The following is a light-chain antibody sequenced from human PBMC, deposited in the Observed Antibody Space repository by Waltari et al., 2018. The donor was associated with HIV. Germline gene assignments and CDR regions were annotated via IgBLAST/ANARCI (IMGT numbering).Light chain of an antibody. Sequence: QSVLTQPPSVSEAPRQRVTISCSGSSSNIGNNAVNWFQQLPGKAPKLLIYVNALLPSGVSDRFSGSNSGTSASLAISGLQSEDEADYYCAAWDDSLNAVVFGGGTKLTVL. CDR3: AAWDDSLNAVV. J-gene: IGLJ2*01. CDR1: SSNIGNNA. V-gene: IGLV1-36*01. CDR2: VNA.